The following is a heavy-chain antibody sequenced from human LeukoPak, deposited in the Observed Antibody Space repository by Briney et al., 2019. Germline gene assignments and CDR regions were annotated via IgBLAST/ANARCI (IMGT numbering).Heavy chain of an antibody. Sequence: GESLKISCQGSGYSFTSYWIGWVRQLPGKGLGWMGIIYPGDSDTRYSPSFQGQVTISADKSISTTYLEWDSLKATDSAMYYCARPLDYGDSRGFDYWGQGTLVTVSS. D-gene: IGHD4-17*01. V-gene: IGHV5-51*01. CDR2: IYPGDSDT. CDR1: GYSFTSYW. J-gene: IGHJ4*02. CDR3: ARPLDYGDSRGFDY.